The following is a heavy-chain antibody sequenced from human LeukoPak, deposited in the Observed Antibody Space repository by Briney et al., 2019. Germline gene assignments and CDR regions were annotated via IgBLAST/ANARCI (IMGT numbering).Heavy chain of an antibody. D-gene: IGHD3-3*01. J-gene: IGHJ4*02. V-gene: IGHV3-74*01. CDR3: ARDSFWSGYYPFDY. Sequence: GGSLRHSCAASGFTFRSYWVHWVRQDPGKGLVWISRVNSDGSSTFYADSVKGRFTISRDNAKNTVYLQMNSLRAEDTAVYYCARDSFWSGYYPFDYWGQGILVTVSS. CDR1: GFTFRSYW. CDR2: VNSDGSST.